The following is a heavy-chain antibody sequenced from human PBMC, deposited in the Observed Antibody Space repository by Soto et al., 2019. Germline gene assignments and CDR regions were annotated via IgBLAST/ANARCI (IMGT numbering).Heavy chain of an antibody. V-gene: IGHV3-23*01. D-gene: IGHD6-13*01. Sequence: EVQLLASGGGLVQPGGSLRLSCAASGFTFSSYAMSWVRQAPGKGLEWVSVISGSGDSTYYADSVRGRFTISRDNSKNTLYLQMNSLRAEDTAVYYCAKDSDGAAAGPTKFYGMDVWGQGTTVTVSS. CDR2: ISGSGDST. CDR3: AKDSDGAAAGPTKFYGMDV. CDR1: GFTFSSYA. J-gene: IGHJ6*02.